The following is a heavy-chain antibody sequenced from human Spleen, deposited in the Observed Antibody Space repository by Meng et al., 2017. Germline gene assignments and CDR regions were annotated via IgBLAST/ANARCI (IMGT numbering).Heavy chain of an antibody. J-gene: IGHJ4*02. D-gene: IGHD4-11*01. CDR1: GGSFSDYY. V-gene: IGHV4-34*01. CDR2: INHSGST. CDR3: ARGPTTMAHDFDY. Sequence: QGPLQQWGAGLLKPSETLSLTCVVSGGSFSDYYWSWIRQPPGKGLEWIGEINHSGSTNYNPSLKSRVTISVDTSQNNLSLKLSSVTAADSAVYYCARGPTTMAHDFDYWGQGTLVTVSS.